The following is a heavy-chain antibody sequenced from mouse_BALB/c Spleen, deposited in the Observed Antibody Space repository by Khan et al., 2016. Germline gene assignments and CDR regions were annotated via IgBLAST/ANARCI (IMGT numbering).Heavy chain of an antibody. J-gene: IGHJ4*01. CDR2: IWAGGST. CDR1: GFSLTSYG. V-gene: IGHV2-9*02. Sequence: QVQLKESGPGLVAPSQSLSITCTVSGFSLTSYGVHWVRQPPGKGLEWLGVIWAGGSTNYNSALMSRLSISKDNSKSQVFLKMNSMQTDDTGRYDCARAVHYYGLYAMDYWGQRTSVTVSS. CDR3: ARAVHYYGLYAMDY. D-gene: IGHD1-2*01.